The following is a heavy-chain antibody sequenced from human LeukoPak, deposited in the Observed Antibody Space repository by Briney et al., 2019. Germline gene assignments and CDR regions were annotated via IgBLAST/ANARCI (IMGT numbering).Heavy chain of an antibody. J-gene: IGHJ5*02. CDR1: GGTFSSYA. CDR2: IIPILGIA. V-gene: IGHV1-69*04. D-gene: IGHD2-15*01. Sequence: ASVKVSCKASGGTFSSYAISWVRQAPGQGLEWMGRIIPILGIANYAQKFQGRVTITADKSTSTAYMELSSLRSEDTAVYYCARDLARYCSGGSCFGAVWFDTWGQGTLVTVSS. CDR3: ARDLARYCSGGSCFGAVWFDT.